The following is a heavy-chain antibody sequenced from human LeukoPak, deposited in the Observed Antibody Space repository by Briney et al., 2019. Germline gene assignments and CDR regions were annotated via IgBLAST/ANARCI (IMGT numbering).Heavy chain of an antibody. V-gene: IGHV3-53*01. CDR3: ARANVGGYSGFDY. J-gene: IGHJ4*02. D-gene: IGHD4-23*01. CDR2: IYSGGST. Sequence: GGSLRLSCAASGFTFSDYYMSWIRQAPGKGLEWVALIYSGGSTYYADSMKGRFTISRDNSKNTLYLQMNSLRAEDTAVYYCARANVGGYSGFDYWGQGTLVTVSS. CDR1: GFTFSDYY.